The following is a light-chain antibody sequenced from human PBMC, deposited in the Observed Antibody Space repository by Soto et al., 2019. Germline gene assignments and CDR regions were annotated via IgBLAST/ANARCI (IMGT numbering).Light chain of an antibody. J-gene: IGLJ1*01. Sequence: QSALTQPPSASGSPGQSVTMSCTGTSSDVGGYNYVSWYQQHPGKAPKLMIYEVSKRPSGVPDRFSGSKSGNTASLTVSGLQAEDEADYYCSSYAGSNNPYVFGTGTKLTVL. CDR2: EVS. V-gene: IGLV2-8*01. CDR1: SSDVGGYNY. CDR3: SSYAGSNNPYV.